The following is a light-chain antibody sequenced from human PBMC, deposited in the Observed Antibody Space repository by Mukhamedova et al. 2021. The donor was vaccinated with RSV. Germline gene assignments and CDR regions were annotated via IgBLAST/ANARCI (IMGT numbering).Light chain of an antibody. CDR2: DAS. J-gene: IGKJ4*01. V-gene: IGKV1-33*01. CDR3: LQYDNLPLT. Sequence: WYQRRVHGKAPNLLIYDASNLQTGVPLRFSGSGSGTDFTFTISSLQPEDTATYYCLQYDNLPLTFGGGSKLEIK.